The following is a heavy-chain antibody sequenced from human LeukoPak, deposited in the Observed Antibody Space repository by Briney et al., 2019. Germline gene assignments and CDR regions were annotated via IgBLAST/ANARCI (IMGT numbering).Heavy chain of an antibody. V-gene: IGHV4-59*01. CDR3: ARGAYCSSTSCYGRGWFDP. D-gene: IGHD2-2*01. Sequence: SETLSLTCTVSGGSISSYYWSWIRQPPGKGLEWIGYIYYSGSTNYNPSLKSRVTISVDTSKNQFSLKLSSVTAADTAVYYCARGAYCSSTSCYGRGWFDPWGQGTLVTVSS. J-gene: IGHJ5*02. CDR2: IYYSGST. CDR1: GGSISSYY.